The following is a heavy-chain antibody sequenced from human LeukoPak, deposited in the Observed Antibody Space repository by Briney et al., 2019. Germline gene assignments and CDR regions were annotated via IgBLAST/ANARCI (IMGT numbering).Heavy chain of an antibody. D-gene: IGHD1-26*01. CDR2: INAGNGNT. V-gene: IGHV1-3*01. J-gene: IGHJ4*02. Sequence: ASVKVSCKASGYTFTSYAMHWVRQAPGQRLEWMGWINAGNGNTKYSQKFQGRVTITRDTSASTAYMELSSLRSEDTTVYYCARADGSGSYPSYWGQGTLVTVSS. CDR3: ARADGSGSYPSY. CDR1: GYTFTSYA.